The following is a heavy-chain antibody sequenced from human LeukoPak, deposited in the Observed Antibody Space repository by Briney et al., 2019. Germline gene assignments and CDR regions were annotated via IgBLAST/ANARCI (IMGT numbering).Heavy chain of an antibody. J-gene: IGHJ6*02. V-gene: IGHV3-43*01. Sequence: GGSLRLSCAASGFTFSSYAMSWVRQAPVKGLEWVSLISWDGGSTYYADSVKGRFTISRDNSKNSLYLQMNSLRTEDTALYYCAKEGGYYGMDVWGQGTTVTVSS. CDR2: ISWDGGST. CDR1: GFTFSSYA. CDR3: AKEGGYYGMDV.